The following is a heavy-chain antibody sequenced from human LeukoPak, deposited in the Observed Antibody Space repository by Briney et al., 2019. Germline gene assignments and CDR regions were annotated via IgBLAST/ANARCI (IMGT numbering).Heavy chain of an antibody. J-gene: IGHJ5*02. CDR2: IIPIFGTA. CDR1: GGTFSSYA. CDR3: ARSRHYYGSGRESGIYNWFDP. V-gene: IGHV1-69*13. Sequence: SVKVSCKASGGTFSSYAISWVRQAPGQGLEWMGGIIPIFGTANYAQKFQGRDTITADESTSTAYMELSSLRSEDTAVYYCARSRHYYGSGRESGIYNWFDPWGQGTLVTVSS. D-gene: IGHD3-10*01.